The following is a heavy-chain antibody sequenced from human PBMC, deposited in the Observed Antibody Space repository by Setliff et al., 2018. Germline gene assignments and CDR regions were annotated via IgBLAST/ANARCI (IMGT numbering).Heavy chain of an antibody. CDR1: GYTFTNYD. CDR2: INPNSGNT. D-gene: IGHD1-26*01. Sequence: ASVKVSCKASGYTFTNYDINWVRQATGQGLEWMGWINPNSGNTGYAQNFQGRVTITRNTSISTAYMELSSLRSEDTAVYYCARGLPSYYYYYMDVWGKGTTVTVSS. J-gene: IGHJ6*03. CDR3: ARGLPSYYYYYMDV. V-gene: IGHV1-8*03.